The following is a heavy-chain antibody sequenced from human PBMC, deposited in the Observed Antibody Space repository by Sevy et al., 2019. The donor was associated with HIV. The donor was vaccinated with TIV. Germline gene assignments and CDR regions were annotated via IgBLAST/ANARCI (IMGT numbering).Heavy chain of an antibody. CDR2: IYYTGST. V-gene: IGHV4-39*01. CDR1: GGSISSSNYY. J-gene: IGHJ4*02. D-gene: IGHD3-22*01. Sequence: SETLSLTCTVSGGSISSSNYYWGWIRQPRGKVLEWIANIYYTGSTYYNPSLKSRVTIFADTSKNQFSLKLSSVTAADTAVYYCARQMHYYDSAGYYHWDYWGQGTLVTVSS. CDR3: ARQMHYYDSAGYYHWDY.